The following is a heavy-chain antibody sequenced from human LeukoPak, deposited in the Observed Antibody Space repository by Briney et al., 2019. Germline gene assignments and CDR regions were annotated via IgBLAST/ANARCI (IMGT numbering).Heavy chain of an antibody. Sequence: SETLSLTCAVYGGSFNGYYWSWIRQPPGKGLEWIGEINHSGSTNYNPSLKSRVTISVDTSKNQFSLKLSSVTAADTAVYYCARLGKDIVVVVAAHRRGFDYWGQGTLVTVSS. CDR1: GGSFNGYY. V-gene: IGHV4-34*01. J-gene: IGHJ4*02. CDR3: ARLGKDIVVVVAAHRRGFDY. CDR2: INHSGST. D-gene: IGHD2-15*01.